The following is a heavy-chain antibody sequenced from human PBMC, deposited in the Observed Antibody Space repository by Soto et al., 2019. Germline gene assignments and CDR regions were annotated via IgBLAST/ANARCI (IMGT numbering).Heavy chain of an antibody. Sequence: EVQLVESGGGLVTAGGSLRLSCAASGFTFSSHCMNWVRQAPGKGLEWVSSISSSSSYISYVDSVKGRFTISRDNAKNSLYLQMNSLRAEDTAVYYCARGSYGDYGWFHPWGQGTLVTVSS. D-gene: IGHD4-17*01. V-gene: IGHV3-21*01. CDR1: GFTFSSHC. CDR2: ISSSSSYI. CDR3: ARGSYGDYGWFHP. J-gene: IGHJ5*02.